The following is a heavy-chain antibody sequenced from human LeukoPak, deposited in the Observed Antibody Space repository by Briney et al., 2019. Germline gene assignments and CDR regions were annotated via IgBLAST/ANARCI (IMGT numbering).Heavy chain of an antibody. D-gene: IGHD3-22*01. CDR1: GGSISSSSYY. Sequence: SETLSLTCTVSGGSISSSSYYWGWIRQPPGKGLEWIGSIYYSGSTYYNPSLKSRVTISVDTSKNQFSLKLSSVTAADTAVYYCAREGSSGYYFGWFDPWGQGTLVTVSS. V-gene: IGHV4-39*07. J-gene: IGHJ5*02. CDR2: IYYSGST. CDR3: AREGSSGYYFGWFDP.